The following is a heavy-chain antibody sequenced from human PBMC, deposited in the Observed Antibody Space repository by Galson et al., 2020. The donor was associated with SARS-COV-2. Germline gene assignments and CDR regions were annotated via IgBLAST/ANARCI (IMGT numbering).Heavy chain of an antibody. CDR3: ARDTGQYGYIDS. V-gene: IGHV4-61*01. CDR2: MYYNGRT. J-gene: IGHJ4*02. CDR1: SGSVRRGSYY. D-gene: IGHD3-10*01. Sequence: SQTLSLTCTVSSGSVRRGSYYWTWFRQPPGKGLEWIGFMYYNGRTNYNSSLKSRVTIAIDRSRSQFSLKLTSLTAADTAVYYCARDTGQYGYIDSWGQGTLVTVSS.